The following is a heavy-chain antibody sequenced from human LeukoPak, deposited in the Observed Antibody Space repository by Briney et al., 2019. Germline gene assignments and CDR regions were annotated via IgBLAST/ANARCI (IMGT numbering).Heavy chain of an antibody. V-gene: IGHV4-30-2*01. CDR2: IYHSGST. CDR1: GGSISSGGYY. Sequence: SETLSLTCTVSGGSISSGGYYWSWIRQPPGKGLEWIGYIYHSGSTYYNPSLKSRVTISVDRSKNQFSPKLSSVTAADTAVYYCARENYGDSFDYWGQGTLVTVSS. CDR3: ARENYGDSFDY. J-gene: IGHJ4*02. D-gene: IGHD4-17*01.